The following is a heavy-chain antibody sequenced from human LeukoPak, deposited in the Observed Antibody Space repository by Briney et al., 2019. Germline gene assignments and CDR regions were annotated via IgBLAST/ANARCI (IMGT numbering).Heavy chain of an antibody. V-gene: IGHV3-23*01. Sequence: PGGSLRLSCAASGFTFSSYAMSWVRQAPGKGLEWVSAINGSGGSTYYADSVKGRFTISRDNSKNTLYLQMNSLRAEDTAVYYCAKIIVRADTEFENDPWGQGTLVTVSS. J-gene: IGHJ5*02. D-gene: IGHD1-26*01. CDR3: AKIIVRADTEFENDP. CDR1: GFTFSSYA. CDR2: INGSGGST.